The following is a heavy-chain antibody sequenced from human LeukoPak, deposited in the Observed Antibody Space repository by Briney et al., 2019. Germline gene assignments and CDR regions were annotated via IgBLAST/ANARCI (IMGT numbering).Heavy chain of an antibody. Sequence: SETLSLTCTVSGGSISSYYWSWIRQPPGKGLEWIGDIYYSGSTNYNPSLKSRVTISVDTSKNQFSLKLSSVTAADTAVYYCARDYYDSSGYSNWFDPWGQGTLVTVSS. D-gene: IGHD3-22*01. CDR1: GGSISSYY. V-gene: IGHV4-59*01. CDR2: IYYSGST. J-gene: IGHJ5*02. CDR3: ARDYYDSSGYSNWFDP.